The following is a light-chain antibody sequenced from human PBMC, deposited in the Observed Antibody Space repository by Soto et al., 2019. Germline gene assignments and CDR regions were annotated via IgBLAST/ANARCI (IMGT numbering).Light chain of an antibody. CDR3: QQYNDWLWT. CDR2: GAS. J-gene: IGKJ1*01. V-gene: IGKV3-15*01. CDR1: QSVTYN. Sequence: ETTLTQSPATLSASPGERVTLSCRATQSVTYNLAWYQRKPGQAPRLLIYGASTRPAGVPARFSGRGSGTESTLTITSLQSEDFAVYYCQQYNDWLWTFGQGTKVDIK.